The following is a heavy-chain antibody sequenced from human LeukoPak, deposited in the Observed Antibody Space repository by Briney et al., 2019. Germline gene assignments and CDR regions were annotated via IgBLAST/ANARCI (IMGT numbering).Heavy chain of an antibody. V-gene: IGHV6-1*01. J-gene: IGHJ4*02. D-gene: IGHD6-19*01. CDR3: ARDGWRGFDY. Sequence: SQTLSLTCAISGDSVSTNSAAWNWIRQSPSRGVEWLGRTFYRSKWYNDYALSVKSRITISPDTSKNQFSLQLNSVTPEDTAVYYCARDGWRGFDYWGQGTLVTVSS. CDR2: TFYRSKWYN. CDR1: GDSVSTNSAA.